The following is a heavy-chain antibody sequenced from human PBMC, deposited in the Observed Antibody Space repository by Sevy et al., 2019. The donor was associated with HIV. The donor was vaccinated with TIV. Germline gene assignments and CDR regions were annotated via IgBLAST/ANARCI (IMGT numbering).Heavy chain of an antibody. CDR3: ARQVVAFGNPAFEDY. J-gene: IGHJ4*02. V-gene: IGHV4-38-2*01. CDR1: GYSIISGYY. CDR2: IYHSGST. D-gene: IGHD3-16*01. Sequence: SETLSLTCGVSGYSIISGYYWGWIRQPPGKGLKWIGSIYHSGSTYYNPSLKSRVTISVDTSKNQFSLKLSSVTAADTAVYYCARQVVAFGNPAFEDYWGQGTLVTVSS.